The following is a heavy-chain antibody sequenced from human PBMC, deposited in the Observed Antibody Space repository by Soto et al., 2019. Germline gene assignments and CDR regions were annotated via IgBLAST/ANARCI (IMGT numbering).Heavy chain of an antibody. J-gene: IGHJ6*02. CDR3: ANHVSSSWTRGDYGMDV. CDR1: GDSISSSTYH. D-gene: IGHD6-13*01. CDR2: IYYSGST. Sequence: PSETLSLTCTVSGDSISSSTYHWGWIRQPPGKGLEWIGSIYYSGSTYYNPSLKSRVTISVDTSKNQFSLKLSSVTAADTAVYYCANHVSSSWTRGDYGMDVWGQGTTVTVSS. V-gene: IGHV4-39*01.